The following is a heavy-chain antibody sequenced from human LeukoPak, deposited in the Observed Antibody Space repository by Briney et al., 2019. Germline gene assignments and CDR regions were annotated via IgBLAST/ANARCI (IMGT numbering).Heavy chain of an antibody. V-gene: IGHV1-8*01. CDR3: ARGASRSFDY. CDR2: MNPNSGNT. Sequence: ASVKVSCKASGYTFTTYEIHWVRQAPGQGLEWMGWMNPNSGNTVYAQKFHGRVIITRNPSINTAYMELSSLRSDDTAVYYCARGASRSFDYWGQGTLVTVSS. CDR1: GYTFTTYE. J-gene: IGHJ4*02.